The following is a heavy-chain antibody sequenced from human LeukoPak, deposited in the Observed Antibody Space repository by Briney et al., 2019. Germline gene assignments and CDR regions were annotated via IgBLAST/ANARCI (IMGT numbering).Heavy chain of an antibody. CDR2: IYPGDSDT. J-gene: IGHJ4*02. V-gene: IGHV5-51*01. CDR3: ARHVEMAKIDY. D-gene: IGHD5-24*01. CDR1: GYRFTSYW. Sequence: GGSLQISCKGSGYRFTSYWIGWVRQMPGKGLEWMGIIYPGDSDTRYSPSFQGQVTISADKSISTAYLQWSSLKASDTAMYYCARHVEMAKIDYWGQGTLVTVSS.